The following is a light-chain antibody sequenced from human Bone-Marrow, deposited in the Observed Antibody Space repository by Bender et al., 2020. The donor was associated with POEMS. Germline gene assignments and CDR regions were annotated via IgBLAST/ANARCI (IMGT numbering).Light chain of an antibody. CDR3: QSYDSSLSGSV. V-gene: IGLV1-44*01. CDR2: SSH. J-gene: IGLJ2*01. Sequence: QSVLTQPPSASGTPGQRVTISCSGGSYNIGAHAVNWYQHLPGTAPKLLIYSSHRRPSEVPDRFSGSKSGSSASLAITGLQAEDEADYYCQSYDSSLSGSVFGGGTKLTVL. CDR1: SYNIGAHA.